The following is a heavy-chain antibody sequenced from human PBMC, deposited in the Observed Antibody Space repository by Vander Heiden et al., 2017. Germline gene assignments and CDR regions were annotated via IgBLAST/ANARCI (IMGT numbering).Heavy chain of an antibody. V-gene: IGHV4-34*01. D-gene: IGHD2-2*01. J-gene: IGHJ4*02. CDR1: GGSFSGYY. CDR2: INHSGST. CDR3: ARGRYCSSTSCYARGSSLFDY. Sequence: QVQLQQWGAGLLKPSETLSLTCAVYGGSFSGYYWSWIRQPPGKGLKWIGEINHSGSTNYNPSLKSRVTISVDTSKNQFSLKLSSVTAADTAVYYCARGRYCSSTSCYARGSSLFDYWGQGTLVTVSS.